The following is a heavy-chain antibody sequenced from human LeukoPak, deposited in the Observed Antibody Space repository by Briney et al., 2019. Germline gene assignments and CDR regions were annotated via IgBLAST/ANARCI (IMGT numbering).Heavy chain of an antibody. CDR3: GRAVAGTGVLLGDN. D-gene: IGHD6-19*01. Sequence: ASVKVSCKASGYIFSDYYMHWVRQAPGQGLEWMGWINLNTGGTNFAQKFQGRVTVTRDSSISTAYMEMSSLRPDDTATYYCGRAVAGTGVLLGDNWGQGTLVTVSS. CDR1: GYIFSDYY. V-gene: IGHV1-2*02. J-gene: IGHJ4*02. CDR2: INLNTGGT.